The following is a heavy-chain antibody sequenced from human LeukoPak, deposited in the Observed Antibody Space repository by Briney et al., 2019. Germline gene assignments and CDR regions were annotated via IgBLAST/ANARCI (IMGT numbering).Heavy chain of an antibody. CDR3: AVATDFSVYYYYMDV. CDR1: GFTFSNYW. CDR2: IKPSGSEK. J-gene: IGHJ6*03. V-gene: IGHV3-7*01. Sequence: GGSLRLSCEGSGFTFSNYWMTWVRQAPEKGLEWVANIKPSGSEKHYADSVEGRFTISRDNAKNSLFLQMNSLRAEDTAVYYCAVATDFSVYYYYMDVWGKGTTVTVSS. D-gene: IGHD3-3*01.